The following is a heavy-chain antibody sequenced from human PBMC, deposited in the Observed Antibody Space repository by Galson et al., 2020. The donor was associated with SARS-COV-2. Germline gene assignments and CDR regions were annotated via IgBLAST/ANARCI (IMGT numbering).Heavy chain of an antibody. J-gene: IGHJ4*02. D-gene: IGHD6-13*01. V-gene: IGHV3-30*04. CDR1: GFTFSNYA. Sequence: GGSLRLSCAASGFTFSNYAIHWVRQAPGKGLEWVAVISYDGNNKYYADSVKGRFTNARDNSKSTLYLQMNSLRAEDTAVYYCAAVPGGQLVGRYLDYWCQGTLVTVSS. CDR3: AAVPGGQLVGRYLDY. CDR2: ISYDGNNK.